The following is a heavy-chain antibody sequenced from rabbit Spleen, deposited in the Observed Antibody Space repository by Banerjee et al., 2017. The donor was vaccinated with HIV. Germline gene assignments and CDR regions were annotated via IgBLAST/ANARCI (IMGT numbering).Heavy chain of an antibody. Sequence: QSLEESGGGLVKPGASLTLTCKASGFSFSSDYDMCWVRQAPGKGLEWIACINIVTGKSVYASWAKGRFTMSRTSSTTVTLQMTSLTAADTATYFCARDLVAVIGWNFNLWGQGTLVTVS. CDR3: ARDLVAVIGWNFNL. D-gene: IGHD1-1*01. J-gene: IGHJ4*01. CDR2: INIVTGKS. CDR1: GFSFSSDYD. V-gene: IGHV1S40*01.